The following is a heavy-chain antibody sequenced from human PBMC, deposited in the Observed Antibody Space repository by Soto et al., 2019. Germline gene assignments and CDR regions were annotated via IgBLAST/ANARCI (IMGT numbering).Heavy chain of an antibody. CDR3: AKGAEDVRGVIIGGGAGFDY. D-gene: IGHD3-10*01. Sequence: GRSLRLSCAASGFTFSSYAMSWVRQSPGQGLEWVSAISGSGGSTYYADSVKGRFTISRDNSKNTLYLQMNSLRAEDTAVYYCAKGAEDVRGVIIGGGAGFDYWGQGTLVTVSS. CDR1: GFTFSSYA. CDR2: ISGSGGST. J-gene: IGHJ4*02. V-gene: IGHV3-23*01.